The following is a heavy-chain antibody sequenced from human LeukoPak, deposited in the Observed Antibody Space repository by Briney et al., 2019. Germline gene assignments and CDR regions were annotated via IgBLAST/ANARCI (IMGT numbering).Heavy chain of an antibody. J-gene: IGHJ4*02. D-gene: IGHD3-22*01. CDR3: ARDYYDNIRYYNFADY. CDR2: IKQDGSEK. Sequence: GGSLRLSCAASGFTFSNYWMSWVRQAPGKGQEWVANIKQDGSEKYYVDSVKGRFTISRDNAKNSLYLQMNSLRAEDTAVYYCARDYYDNIRYYNFADYWGQGTLVTVSS. V-gene: IGHV3-7*01. CDR1: GFTFSNYW.